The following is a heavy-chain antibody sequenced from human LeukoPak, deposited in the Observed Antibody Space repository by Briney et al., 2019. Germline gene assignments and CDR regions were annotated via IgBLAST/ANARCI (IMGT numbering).Heavy chain of an antibody. J-gene: IGHJ3*01. CDR1: GASFTSHY. V-gene: IGHV4-59*11. Sequence: SETLSLACSVSGASFTSHYWGWIRQPPGKGPEWIGHLYYSGSTTYNPSLESRVTMSVDTSRKQISLKLNSVAAADTAVYYCARGRGSPYYVEAFDVWGQGTVVTVSS. D-gene: IGHD3-22*01. CDR3: ARGRGSPYYVEAFDV. CDR2: LYYSGST.